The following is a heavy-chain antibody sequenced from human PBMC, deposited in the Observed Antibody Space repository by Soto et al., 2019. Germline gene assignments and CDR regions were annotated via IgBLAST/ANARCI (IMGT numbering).Heavy chain of an antibody. V-gene: IGHV5-51*01. D-gene: IGHD2-8*01. J-gene: IGHJ4*02. Sequence: VESLKISCKGSGYSFTSYWIGWVRQMPVKGLEWMGIIYPGDSDTRYSPSFQGQVTISADKSISTAYLQLSSLKASDTAIYYCARSAYCTNGVCYYGVDYWGQGTLVTVSS. CDR1: GYSFTSYW. CDR3: ARSAYCTNGVCYYGVDY. CDR2: IYPGDSDT.